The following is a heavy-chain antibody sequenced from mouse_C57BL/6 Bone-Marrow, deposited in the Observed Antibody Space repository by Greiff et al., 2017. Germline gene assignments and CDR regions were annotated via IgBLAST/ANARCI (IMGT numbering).Heavy chain of an antibody. D-gene: IGHD1-1*01. J-gene: IGHJ4*01. CDR3: AKQTYYYGSRGGMDY. V-gene: IGHV2-5*01. CDR2: IWRGGST. Sequence: VQRVESGPGLVQPSQSLSITCTVSGFSLTSYGVHWVRQSPGKGLEWLGVIWRGGSTDYNAAFMSRLSITKDNSKSQVFFKMNSLQADDTAIYYCAKQTYYYGSRGGMDYWGQGTSVTVSS. CDR1: GFSLTSYG.